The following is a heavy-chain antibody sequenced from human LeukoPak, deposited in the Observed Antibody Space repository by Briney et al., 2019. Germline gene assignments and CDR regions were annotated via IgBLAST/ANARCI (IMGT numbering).Heavy chain of an antibody. CDR1: GGSISSYY. D-gene: IGHD6-19*01. J-gene: IGHJ5*02. CDR2: IYYSGST. CDR3: ARDSSGWSPYNWFDP. Sequence: PSETLSLTCSLSGGSISSYYWSWIRQPPGKGLEWIGYIYYSGSTNYNPSLESRVTISVDTSKNQFSLKLSSVTAADTAVYYCARDSSGWSPYNWFDPWGQGTLVTVSS. V-gene: IGHV4-59*01.